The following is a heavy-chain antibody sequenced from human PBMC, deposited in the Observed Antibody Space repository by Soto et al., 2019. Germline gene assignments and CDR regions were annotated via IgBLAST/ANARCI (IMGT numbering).Heavy chain of an antibody. CDR2: ISFEGSNK. CDR1: GFTFSDFG. CDR3: ARDLTNYNYEYKFGF. J-gene: IGHJ4*02. Sequence: GGSLRLSCAASGFTFSDFGMHWVRQSPGKGLEWVAVISFEGSNKYFAESVKGRFTISRDDSKNTVYLQMNSLRPEDTAVYFCARDLTNYNYEYKFGFWGQGTLVTVSS. V-gene: IGHV3-30*03. D-gene: IGHD5-18*01.